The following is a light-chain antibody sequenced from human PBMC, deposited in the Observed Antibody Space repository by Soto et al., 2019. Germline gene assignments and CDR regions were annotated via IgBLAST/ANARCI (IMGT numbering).Light chain of an antibody. CDR3: QQYYSYPHT. CDR1: QGISSD. V-gene: IGKV1-8*01. CDR2: AAS. Sequence: AIRMTQSPSSFSASTGDRVTITCRASQGISSDLAWYQQKPGKAPKLLIYAASTLQSGVPSRFSGSGSGTDFTLTISCLQSEDFATYCCQQYYSYPHTFGQGTKLDLK. J-gene: IGKJ2*01.